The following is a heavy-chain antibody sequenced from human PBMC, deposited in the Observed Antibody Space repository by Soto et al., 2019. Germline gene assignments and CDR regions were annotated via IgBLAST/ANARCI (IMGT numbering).Heavy chain of an antibody. Sequence: PGGSLRLSCAAPGFTFSSYWMHWVRQAPGKGLVWVSRINSDGSSTSYADSVKGRFTISRDNAKNTLYLQMNSLRAEDTAVYYCERDLQLWGPKHSDYWGQGTLVTVSS. J-gene: IGHJ4*02. CDR2: INSDGSST. CDR1: GFTFSSYW. V-gene: IGHV3-74*01. D-gene: IGHD5-18*01. CDR3: ERDLQLWGPKHSDY.